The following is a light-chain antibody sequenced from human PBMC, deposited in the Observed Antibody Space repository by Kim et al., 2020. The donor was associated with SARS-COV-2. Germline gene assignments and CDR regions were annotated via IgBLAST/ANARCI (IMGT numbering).Light chain of an antibody. Sequence: DIQVTQSPSILSASVGDRVTISCRASQSISTWLAWYQQKPGKAPKLLMYKASTLQSGVPSRSSGSGSGTKFTLTVSSLQPDDFATYYCQQYNSYPWTFGQGTKVDIK. V-gene: IGKV1-5*03. CDR1: QSISTW. CDR2: KAS. J-gene: IGKJ1*01. CDR3: QQYNSYPWT.